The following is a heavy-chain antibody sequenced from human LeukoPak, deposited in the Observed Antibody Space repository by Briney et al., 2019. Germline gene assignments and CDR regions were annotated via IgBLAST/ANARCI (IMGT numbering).Heavy chain of an antibody. J-gene: IGHJ4*02. CDR1: GGSISSYY. Sequence: SETLSLTCTVSGGSISSYYWSWVRQPPGEGLEWFGYIYYSGSTNYNPSLKSRVTISVDTSKNQFSLKLSSVTAADTAVYYCARHGSPSYGSGSYPYDYWGQGTLVTVSS. CDR2: IYYSGST. D-gene: IGHD3-10*01. CDR3: ARHGSPSYGSGSYPYDY. V-gene: IGHV4-59*08.